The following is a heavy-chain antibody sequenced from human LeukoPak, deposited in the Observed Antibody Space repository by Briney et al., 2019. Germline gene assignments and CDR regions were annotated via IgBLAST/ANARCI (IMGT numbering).Heavy chain of an antibody. Sequence: GGSLRLSCAASGFTFSSYGMHWVRQAPGKGLEWVAFIRYDGSNKYYADSVKGRFTISSDNSQNTLYLQMNSLRAEDTAVYYCAKDRIVVVIEGAFDYWGQGTLVTVSS. D-gene: IGHD2-21*01. CDR1: GFTFSSYG. V-gene: IGHV3-30*02. CDR2: IRYDGSNK. J-gene: IGHJ4*02. CDR3: AKDRIVVVIEGAFDY.